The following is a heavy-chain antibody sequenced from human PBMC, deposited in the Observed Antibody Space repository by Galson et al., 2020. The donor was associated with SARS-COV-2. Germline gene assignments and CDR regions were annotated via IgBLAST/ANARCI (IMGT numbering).Heavy chain of an antibody. D-gene: IGHD3-10*01. V-gene: IGHV3-23*01. CDR3: AKDRKPGLLWFGESNDY. CDR1: GFTFSSYA. Sequence: GGSLRLSCAASGFTFSSYAMSWVRQAPGKGLEWVSAISGSGGSTYYADSVKGRFTISRDNSKNTLYLQMNSLRAEDTAVYYCAKDRKPGLLWFGESNDYWGQGTLVTVSS. J-gene: IGHJ4*02. CDR2: ISGSGGST.